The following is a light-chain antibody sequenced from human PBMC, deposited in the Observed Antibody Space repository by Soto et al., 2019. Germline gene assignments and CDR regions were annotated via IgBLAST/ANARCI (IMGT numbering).Light chain of an antibody. CDR2: GAS. CDR3: QQYGSTPIT. V-gene: IGKV3-20*01. J-gene: IGKJ5*01. CDR1: QSLTSSF. Sequence: EIVLTQSPGTLSLSPGERATLSCRASQSLTSSFLAWYQQKPGKAPSLVIYGASSRATGFPDRFSGSGSGRDFTLTISRLEPEEFAVYYCQQYGSTPITFGQGTRLEIK.